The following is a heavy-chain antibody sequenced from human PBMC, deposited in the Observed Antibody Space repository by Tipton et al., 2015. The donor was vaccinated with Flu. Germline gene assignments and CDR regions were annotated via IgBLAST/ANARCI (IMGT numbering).Heavy chain of an antibody. CDR2: ISSSGSTI. CDR1: GFTFSSYE. J-gene: IGHJ4*02. V-gene: IGHV3-48*03. D-gene: IGHD6-19*01. CDR3: ARDGSGWYWVFDY. Sequence: SLRLSCAASGFTFSSYEMNWVRQAPGKGLEWVSYISSSGSTIYYADSVKGRFTISRDNAKNSLYLQMNSLRAEDTAVYYCARDGSGWYWVFDYWGQGTLVNVSS.